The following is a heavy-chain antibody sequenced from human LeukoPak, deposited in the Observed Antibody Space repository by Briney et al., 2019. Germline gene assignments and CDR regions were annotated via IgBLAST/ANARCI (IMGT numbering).Heavy chain of an antibody. CDR3: ARVWGGYYGSGIGWFDP. J-gene: IGHJ5*02. CDR1: GGSFSGYY. D-gene: IGHD3-10*01. CDR2: INHSGST. V-gene: IGHV4-34*01. Sequence: SETLSLTCAVYGGSFSGYYWSWIRQPPGKGLEWIGEINHSGSTNYNPSLKSRVTISVYTSKNQFSLKLSSVTAAGTAVYYCARVWGGYYGSGIGWFDPWGQGTLVTVSS.